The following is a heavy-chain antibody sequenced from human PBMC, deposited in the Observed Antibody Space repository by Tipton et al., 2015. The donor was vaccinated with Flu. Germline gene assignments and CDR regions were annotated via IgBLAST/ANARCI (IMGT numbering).Heavy chain of an antibody. CDR1: GYTFTSYY. CDR3: ARVGMVRGVIRAPFDY. J-gene: IGHJ4*02. Sequence: QLVQSGAEVKKPGAPVKVSCKASGYTFTSYYMHWVRQAPGQGLEWMGIINPSGGSTSYAQKFQGRVTMTRDTSTSTVYMELSSLRSEDTAVYYCARVGMVRGVIRAPFDYWGQGTLVTVSS. V-gene: IGHV1-46*01. CDR2: INPSGGST. D-gene: IGHD3-10*01.